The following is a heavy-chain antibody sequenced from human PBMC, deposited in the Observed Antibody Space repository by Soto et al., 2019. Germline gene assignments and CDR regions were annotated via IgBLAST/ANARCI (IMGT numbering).Heavy chain of an antibody. CDR2: ISASGGST. D-gene: IGHD3-16*02. CDR1: GFTFSNYG. CDR3: AKLSSLDDYFYYYHMDV. V-gene: IGHV3-23*01. J-gene: IGHJ6*02. Sequence: QSGGSLRLSCVASGFTFSNYGMSWVRQAPGKGLEWVSGISASGGSTYYADSVKGRFTTSRDNSKNTLYLQMNTLRAEDTAVYYCAKLSSLDDYFYYYHMDVWGQGTTVTVSS.